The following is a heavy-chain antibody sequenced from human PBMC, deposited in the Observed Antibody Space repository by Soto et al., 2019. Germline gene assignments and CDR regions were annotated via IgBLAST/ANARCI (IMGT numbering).Heavy chain of an antibody. J-gene: IGHJ3*02. Sequence: QVQLVQSGAEVKKPGASVKVSCKASGYTFTSYAMHWERQAPGQRLEWMGWINAGNGNTKYSQKFQGRVTSTRDASVSTAYMELSSLRSEDTAVYYCVRDRGKSRADAFDIWGQGTMVTVSS. CDR1: GYTFTSYA. CDR2: INAGNGNT. D-gene: IGHD3-10*01. V-gene: IGHV1-3*01. CDR3: VRDRGKSRADAFDI.